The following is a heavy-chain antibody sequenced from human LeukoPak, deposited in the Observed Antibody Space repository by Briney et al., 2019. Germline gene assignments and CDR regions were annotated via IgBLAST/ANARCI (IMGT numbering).Heavy chain of an antibody. CDR3: ASLITAAETGFDF. CDR1: GDSVSNNSAV. Sequence: SQTLSLTCAISGDSVSNNSAVWNWIRQSPSRGLEWLGRTYYRSKWYNDYAVSMKSRITINPDTSKNHFSLQLNSVSPEDTAVYFCASLITAAETGFDFWGQGTLVTVSS. J-gene: IGHJ4*02. D-gene: IGHD3-10*01. CDR2: TYYRSKWYN. V-gene: IGHV6-1*01.